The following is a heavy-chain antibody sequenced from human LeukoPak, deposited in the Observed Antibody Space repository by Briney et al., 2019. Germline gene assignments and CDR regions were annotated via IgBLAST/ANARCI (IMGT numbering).Heavy chain of an antibody. D-gene: IGHD6-13*01. J-gene: IGHJ4*02. CDR2: IIPIFGTA. CDR1: GGTFSSYA. V-gene: IGHV1-69*13. Sequence: SVKVSCKASGGTFSSYATSWVRQAPGQGLEWMGGIIPIFGTANYAQKFQGRVTITADESTSTAYMELSSLRSEDTAVYYCAVSYSSSWTGEYYFDYWGQGTLVTVSS. CDR3: AVSYSSSWTGEYYFDY.